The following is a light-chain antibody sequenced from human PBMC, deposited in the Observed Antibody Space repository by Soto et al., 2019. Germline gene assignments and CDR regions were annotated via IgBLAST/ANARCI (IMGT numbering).Light chain of an antibody. CDR2: SAS. Sequence: VMTQSPATLSVSPGERAALCCRASQSVSSNLAWYRQKPGQAPRLLIYSASARATGVPARFSGSGSGTEFTLTISSLQSEDFGVYYCQQYNYWWTFGQGTKVAI. V-gene: IGKV3-15*01. CDR3: QQYNYWWT. CDR1: QSVSSN. J-gene: IGKJ1*01.